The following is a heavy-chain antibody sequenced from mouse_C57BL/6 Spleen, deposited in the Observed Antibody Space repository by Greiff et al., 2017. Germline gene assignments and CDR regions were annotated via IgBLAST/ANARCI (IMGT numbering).Heavy chain of an antibody. J-gene: IGHJ3*01. CDR2: TYWDDDK. CDR1: GFSLSTSGMG. V-gene: IGHV8-12*01. CDR3: ARRGDDYVPFAY. Sequence: QSSQTLSRTCSSSGFSLSTSGMGVSWIRQPSGKGLEWLAHTYWDDDKRYNPSPKSRLTISKDTSRNQVFRKITSVDTADTATYDSARRGDDYVPFAYRGQGTLVTVSA. D-gene: IGHD2-4*01.